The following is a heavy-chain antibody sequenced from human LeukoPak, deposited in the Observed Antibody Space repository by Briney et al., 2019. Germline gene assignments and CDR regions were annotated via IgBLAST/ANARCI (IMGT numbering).Heavy chain of an antibody. CDR2: IYHSGST. CDR3: ARDLGYSSSSWSFYYMDV. Sequence: PSQTLSLTCTVSGGSISSGGYYWSWIRQPPGKGLEWIGYIYHSGSTYYNPSLKSRVTISVDRSKNQFSLKLSSVTAADTAVYYCARDLGYSSSSWSFYYMDVWGKGTTVTVSS. J-gene: IGHJ6*03. D-gene: IGHD6-6*01. V-gene: IGHV4-30-2*01. CDR1: GGSISSGGYY.